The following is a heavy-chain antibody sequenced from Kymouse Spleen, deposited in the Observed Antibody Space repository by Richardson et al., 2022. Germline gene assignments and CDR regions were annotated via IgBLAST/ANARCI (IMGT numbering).Heavy chain of an antibody. CDR3: AREGGSGSYDYYYGMDV. CDR1: GFTFSSYD. D-gene: IGHD3-10*01. Sequence: EVQLVESGGGLVQPGGSLRLSCAASGFTFSSYDMHWVRQATGKGLEWVSAIGTAGDTYYPGSVKGRFTISRENAKNSLYLQMNSLRAGDTAVYYCAREGGSGSYDYYYGMDVWGQGTTVTVSS. J-gene: IGHJ6*02. V-gene: IGHV3-13*01. CDR2: IGTAGDT.